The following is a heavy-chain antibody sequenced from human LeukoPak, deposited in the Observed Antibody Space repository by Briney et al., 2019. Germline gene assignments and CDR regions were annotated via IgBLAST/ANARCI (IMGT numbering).Heavy chain of an antibody. V-gene: IGHV3-23*01. CDR1: GFTFSIYA. D-gene: IGHD3-10*01. Sequence: GGSLRLSCAASGFTFSIYAMSGVRRAPGKGLECVSAISANAASTYNADSVKGRFTISRDNSRNTVYLQMNSLRAEDTAVYYCAKVGGSASYFPDYWGQGTLVTVSS. CDR2: ISANAAST. J-gene: IGHJ4*02. CDR3: AKVGGSASYFPDY.